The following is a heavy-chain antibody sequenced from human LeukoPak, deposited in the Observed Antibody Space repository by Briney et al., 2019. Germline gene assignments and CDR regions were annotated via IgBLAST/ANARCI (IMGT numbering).Heavy chain of an antibody. J-gene: IGHJ5*02. CDR2: IYTSGST. CDR1: GGSISSGSYY. Sequence: SETLSLTCTVSGGSISSGSYYWSWIRQPAGKGLEWIGRIYTSGSTNYNPSLKSRVTISVDTSKYQFSLKLSSVTAADTAVYYCARGVVVVKGNWFDPWGQGTLVTVSS. CDR3: ARGVVVVKGNWFDP. V-gene: IGHV4-61*02. D-gene: IGHD3-22*01.